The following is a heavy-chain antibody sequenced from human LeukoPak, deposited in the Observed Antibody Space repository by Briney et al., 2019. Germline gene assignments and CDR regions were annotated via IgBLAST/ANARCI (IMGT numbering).Heavy chain of an antibody. CDR1: GGFISSSSYY. CDR3: ARNFIVVVVAATHNWFDP. J-gene: IGHJ5*02. Sequence: PSETLSLTCTVSGGFISSSSYYWGWIRQPPGKGLEWIGSIYYSGSTYYNPSLKSRVTISVDTSKNQFSLKLSSVTAADTAVYYCARNFIVVVVAATHNWFDPWGQGTLVTVSS. V-gene: IGHV4-39*01. CDR2: IYYSGST. D-gene: IGHD2-15*01.